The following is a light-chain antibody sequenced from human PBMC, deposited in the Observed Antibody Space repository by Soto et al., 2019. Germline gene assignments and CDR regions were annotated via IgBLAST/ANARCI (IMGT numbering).Light chain of an antibody. CDR1: QSVSSSF. Sequence: EIVLTQSPGTLSLSPGERATLSCRASQSVSSSFLSWYQKKPRAPPRLLIYGASSTTTGIPGRFSGSGCWTDFSLTTSRLEPEDFAVYYCQQYGSSSWTFGQGTKVEIK. CDR3: QQYGSSSWT. V-gene: IGKV3-20*01. CDR2: GAS. J-gene: IGKJ1*01.